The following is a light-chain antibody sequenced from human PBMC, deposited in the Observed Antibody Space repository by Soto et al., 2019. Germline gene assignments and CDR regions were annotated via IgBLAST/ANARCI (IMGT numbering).Light chain of an antibody. J-gene: IGLJ1*01. CDR2: EVS. CDR1: SGDVGSYNF. V-gene: IGLV2-14*01. Sequence: QSVLTQPASVSGSPGQSITISCTGTSGDVGSYNFVSWYQHHPGKAPKLIIYEVSNRPSGVSNRFSGSKSGNTASLTISGLQADDEADYYCSSYAGSSTYLFGSATKVTVL. CDR3: SSYAGSSTYL.